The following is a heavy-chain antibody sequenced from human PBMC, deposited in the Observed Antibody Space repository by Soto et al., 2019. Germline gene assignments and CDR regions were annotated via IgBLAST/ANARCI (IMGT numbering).Heavy chain of an antibody. CDR2: IYTSGST. D-gene: IGHD3-22*01. CDR1: GGSISSYY. J-gene: IGHJ6*02. Sequence: PSETLSLTCTVSGGSISSYYWSWIRQPAGKGLEWIGRIYTSGSTNYNPSLKSRVTMSVDTSKNQFSLKLSSVTAADTAVYCCARDYYDSSGYYYYYYGMDVWGQGTTVTVSS. V-gene: IGHV4-4*07. CDR3: ARDYYDSSGYYYYYYGMDV.